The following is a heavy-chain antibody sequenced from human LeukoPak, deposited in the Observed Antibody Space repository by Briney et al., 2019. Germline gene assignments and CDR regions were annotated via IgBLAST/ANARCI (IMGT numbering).Heavy chain of an antibody. D-gene: IGHD1-1*01. CDR2: IYYSGST. CDR3: ASGNWNLFDY. V-gene: IGHV4-39*01. J-gene: IGHJ4*02. CDR1: GGSISSSSYY. Sequence: PSETLSLTCTVSGGSISSSSYYWGWIRQPPGKGLEWIGSIYYSGSTYYNPSLKSRVTISVDTSKNQFSLKLSSVIAADTAVYYCASGNWNLFDYWGQGTLVTVSS.